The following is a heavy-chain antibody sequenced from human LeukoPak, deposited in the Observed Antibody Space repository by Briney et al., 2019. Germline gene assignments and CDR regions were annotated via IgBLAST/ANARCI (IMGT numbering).Heavy chain of an antibody. CDR1: GGSISSYY. V-gene: IGHV4-59*01. CDR2: IFYSGGT. CDR3: ARGKIWSPVYLSH. D-gene: IGHD3-10*01. Sequence: PSETLSLTCTVSGGSISSYYWSWIRRPPGKGLEWIGDIFYSGGTNYNPSLKSRVTISMDTSKNQFSLKLSSVTAADTAVYYCARGKIWSPVYLSHWGQGTLVTVSS. J-gene: IGHJ4*02.